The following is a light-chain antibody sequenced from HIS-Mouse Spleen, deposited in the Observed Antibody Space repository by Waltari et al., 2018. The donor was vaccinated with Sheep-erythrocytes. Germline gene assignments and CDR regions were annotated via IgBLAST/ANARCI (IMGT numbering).Light chain of an antibody. CDR2: GAS. V-gene: IGKV3-15*01. CDR1: QSVRRN. CDR3: QQYNNWPP. Sequence: ELVMTQSPATLSVSPGERATLSCRASQSVRRNLDWYQQKPGQAPRLLIYGASTRATGIPARFSGSGSGTEFTLTISSLQSEDFAVYYCQQYNNWPPFGGGTKVEIK. J-gene: IGKJ4*01.